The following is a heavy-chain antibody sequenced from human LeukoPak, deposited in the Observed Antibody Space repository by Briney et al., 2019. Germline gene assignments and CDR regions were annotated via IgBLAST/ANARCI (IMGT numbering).Heavy chain of an antibody. D-gene: IGHD3-10*01. CDR3: AKLSLWFGESLFDY. V-gene: IGHV3-23*01. CDR1: GFTFSSYA. CDR2: ISGSGGST. J-gene: IGHJ4*02. Sequence: GGSLRLSCAASGFTFSSYAMSWVRQAPGKGLEWASAISGSGGSTYYADSVKGRFTISRDNSKNTLYLQMNSLRAEDTAVYYCAKLSLWFGESLFDYWGQGTLVTVSS.